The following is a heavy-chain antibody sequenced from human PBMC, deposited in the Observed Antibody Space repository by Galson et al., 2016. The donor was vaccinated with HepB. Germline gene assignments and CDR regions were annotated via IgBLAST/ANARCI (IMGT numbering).Heavy chain of an antibody. CDR1: GFTFSIHA. V-gene: IGHV3-23*01. CDR2: ISDSGVST. CDR3: ARESARSSGCDNLYYHGMDV. J-gene: IGHJ6*02. Sequence: SLRLSCAASGFTFSIHAMTWVRQAPGKGLEWVAAISDSGVSTHYADSVQGRITISRDNSMKTVYLEMNGLGVEDTGRYYCARESARSSGCDNLYYHGMDVWGRGTTVIVSS. D-gene: IGHD6-25*01.